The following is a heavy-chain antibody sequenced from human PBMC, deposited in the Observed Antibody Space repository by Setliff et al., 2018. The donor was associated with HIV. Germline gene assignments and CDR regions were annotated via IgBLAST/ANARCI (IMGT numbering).Heavy chain of an antibody. Sequence: SETLSLTCTVSGGSISSGSYYWSWIRQPAGKGLEWIGRIYTSGSTNYNPSLKSRVTISVDTSKNQFSLKLSSVTAADTAVYYCARALGGGYGHAFDVWGQGTMVTVSS. V-gene: IGHV4-61*02. CDR1: GGSISSGSYY. J-gene: IGHJ3*01. CDR2: IYTSGST. D-gene: IGHD5-12*01. CDR3: ARALGGGYGHAFDV.